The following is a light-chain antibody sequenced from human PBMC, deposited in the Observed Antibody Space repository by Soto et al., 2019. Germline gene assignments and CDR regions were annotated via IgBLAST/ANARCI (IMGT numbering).Light chain of an antibody. Sequence: ESLLTQSPATLSLSPGESATLSCRASQSVSSSLAWYQQKPGQAPRLLIYDASNRATGIPARFSGSGSGTDFTLTITDLEPGDFAVYYCQQGGYWPPIAFGQGTRLGIK. CDR2: DAS. V-gene: IGKV3-11*01. CDR1: QSVSSS. CDR3: QQGGYWPPIA. J-gene: IGKJ5*01.